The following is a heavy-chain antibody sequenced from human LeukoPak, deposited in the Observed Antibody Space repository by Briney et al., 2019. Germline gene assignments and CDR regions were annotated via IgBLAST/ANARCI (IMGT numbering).Heavy chain of an antibody. V-gene: IGHV4-59*12. J-gene: IGHJ6*02. Sequence: TGGSLRLSCAASGFTFSSYSMNWVRQAPGKGLEWIGSIYYSGSTYYNPSLKSRVTISVDMSKNQFSLKLSSVTAADTAVYYCARVSSSSWNYYYYGVDVWGQGTTVTVSS. CDR1: GFTFSSYS. CDR2: IYYSGST. D-gene: IGHD6-13*01. CDR3: ARVSSSSWNYYYYGVDV.